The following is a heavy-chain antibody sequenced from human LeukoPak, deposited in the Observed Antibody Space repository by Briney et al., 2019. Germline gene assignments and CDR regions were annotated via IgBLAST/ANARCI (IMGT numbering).Heavy chain of an antibody. J-gene: IGHJ3*02. D-gene: IGHD6-13*01. CDR1: GHTFTSYD. CDR2: MNPNSGNT. CDR3: ARGRGYSSSWYVFVSYAFDI. Sequence: GASVKVSCKASGHTFTSYDINWVRQATGQGLEWMGWMNPNSGNTGYAQKFQGRVTITRNTSISTAYMELSSLRSEDTAVYYCARGRGYSSSWYVFVSYAFDIWGQGTMVTVSS. V-gene: IGHV1-8*03.